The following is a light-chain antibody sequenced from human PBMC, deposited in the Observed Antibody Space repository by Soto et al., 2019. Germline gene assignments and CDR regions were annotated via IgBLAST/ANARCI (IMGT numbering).Light chain of an antibody. CDR1: QSVSSN. V-gene: IGKV3D-15*01. J-gene: IGKJ5*01. Sequence: EVVMTQSPATRSVSLGDRATLSCRASQSVSSNLAWYQQKPGQAPRLLIYGASNRATGIPDRFSGSGSGTDFNLTISRLQPEDFATYYCQQLNSYPITFGQGTRLEIK. CDR2: GAS. CDR3: QQLNSYPIT.